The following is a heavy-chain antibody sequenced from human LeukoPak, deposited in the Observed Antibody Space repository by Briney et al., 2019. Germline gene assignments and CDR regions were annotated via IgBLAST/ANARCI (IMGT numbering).Heavy chain of an antibody. CDR3: ARGDYWYFDL. CDR2: IYTSGST. V-gene: IGHV4-61*02. Sequence: SETLSLTCTVSGGSISSGSYYWSWIRQPAGKGLEWIGRIYTSGSTNCNPSLKSRVTISVDTSKNQFSLKLSSVTAADTAVYYCARGDYWYFDLWGRGTLVTVSS. CDR1: GGSISSGSYY. J-gene: IGHJ2*01.